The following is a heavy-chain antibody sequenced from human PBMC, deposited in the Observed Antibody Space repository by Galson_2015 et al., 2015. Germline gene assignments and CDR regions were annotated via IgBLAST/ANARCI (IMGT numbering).Heavy chain of an antibody. D-gene: IGHD3-10*01. CDR1: GFTFDDYG. Sequence: SLRLSCAASGFTFDDYGMTWVRHAPGKGLEWVSNINWSGGRTRYADSVKGRFTISRDNARNSLFLQMNSLRAEDTAFYYCAREGSGIRLSSDHSFYYYMDVWGKGTTVTVSS. CDR2: INWSGGRT. J-gene: IGHJ6*03. V-gene: IGHV3-20*04. CDR3: AREGSGIRLSSDHSFYYYMDV.